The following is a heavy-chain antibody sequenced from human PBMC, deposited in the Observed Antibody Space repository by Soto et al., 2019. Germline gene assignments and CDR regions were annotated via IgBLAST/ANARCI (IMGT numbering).Heavy chain of an antibody. CDR1: GGSISSSSYY. CDR2: IYYSGST. V-gene: IGHV4-39*01. CDR3: ARGTGSGSYYNAAFDY. Sequence: PSETLSLTCTVSGGSISSSSYYWGWIRQPPGKGLEWIGSIYYSGSTYYNPSLKSRVTISVDTSKNQFSLKLSSVTAADTAVYYCARGTGSGSYYNAAFDYWGQGTLVTVSS. J-gene: IGHJ4*02. D-gene: IGHD3-10*01.